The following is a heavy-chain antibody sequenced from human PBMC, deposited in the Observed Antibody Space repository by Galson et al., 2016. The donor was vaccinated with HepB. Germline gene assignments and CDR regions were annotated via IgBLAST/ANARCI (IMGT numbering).Heavy chain of an antibody. V-gene: IGHV3-23*01. Sequence: SLRLSCAASGFTFGSYAMNWVRQAPGKGLEWVSVISNSGHTTYYADSVKGRFTISRDNSKNTLYLQMNSLRAEDTAVYYCAPGGQTGFPDYSDSWGQGTLVTVSS. J-gene: IGHJ4*02. D-gene: IGHD1-1*01. CDR1: GFTFGSYA. CDR3: APGGQTGFPDYSDS. CDR2: ISNSGHTT.